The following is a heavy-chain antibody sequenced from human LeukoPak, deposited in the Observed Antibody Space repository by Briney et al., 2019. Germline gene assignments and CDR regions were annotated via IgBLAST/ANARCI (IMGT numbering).Heavy chain of an antibody. CDR2: VYYSGST. V-gene: IGHV4-59*08. D-gene: IGHD5-18*01. CDR3: ARYPDPAMVLRDFDY. J-gene: IGHJ4*02. Sequence: SETLSLTCTVSGGSISRYYWSWIRQPPGKGLEWFGYVYYSGSTNYNPSLKSRVTISVDTSKNQFSLKLSSVTAADTAVYYCARYPDPAMVLRDFDYWGQGTLVTVSS. CDR1: GGSISRYY.